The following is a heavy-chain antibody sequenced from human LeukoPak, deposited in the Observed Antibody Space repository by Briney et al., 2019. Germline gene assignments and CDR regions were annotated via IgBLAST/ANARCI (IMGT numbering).Heavy chain of an antibody. CDR3: AKARGSWLSSDYFGY. D-gene: IGHD3-9*01. Sequence: GGSLRLSCAASGFTFSNYGMHWVRQAPGKGLEWVAGIAYDESNKYHADSVKGRFTISRDKSKNTLYLQMNSVRAEDTALYYCAKARGSWLSSDYFGYWGQGTLVTVSS. J-gene: IGHJ4*02. CDR2: IAYDESNK. V-gene: IGHV3-30*18. CDR1: GFTFSNYG.